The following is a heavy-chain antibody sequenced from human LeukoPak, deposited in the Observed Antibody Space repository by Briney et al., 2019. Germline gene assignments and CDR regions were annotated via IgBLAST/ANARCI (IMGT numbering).Heavy chain of an antibody. CDR2: IYYSGST. D-gene: IGHD3-10*01. Sequence: PSETLSLTCTVSGDSISRSSYYWSWIRQPPGKGLEWIGYIYYSGSTNYNPSLKSRVTISVDTSKNQFSLKLSSVTAADTAVYYCACMVRGVPVTWFDPWGQGTLVTVSS. J-gene: IGHJ5*02. CDR3: ACMVRGVPVTWFDP. V-gene: IGHV4-61*01. CDR1: GDSISRSSYY.